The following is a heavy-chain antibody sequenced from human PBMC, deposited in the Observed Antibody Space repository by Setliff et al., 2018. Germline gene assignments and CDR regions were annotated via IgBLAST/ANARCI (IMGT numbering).Heavy chain of an antibody. CDR1: GGSISPYF. Sequence: SETLSLTCTVSGGSISPYFWSWIRQSPGKGLEWIGYIYHNGNTNFNPSLKTRVTMSVDTSKNQFALNLRSVTAADSAVYYCARDRTAYSYGLDVWGQGTKVTVSS. CDR2: IYHNGNT. V-gene: IGHV4-59*01. D-gene: IGHD5-18*01. CDR3: ARDRTAYSYGLDV. J-gene: IGHJ6*02.